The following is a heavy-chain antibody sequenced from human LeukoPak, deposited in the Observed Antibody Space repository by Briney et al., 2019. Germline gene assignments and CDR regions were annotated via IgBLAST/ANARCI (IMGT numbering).Heavy chain of an antibody. V-gene: IGHV3-23*01. Sequence: PGGSLRLSCAASGFTFSSYAMSWVRQAPGKGLEWVSAISGSGGSTYYADSVKGRFTISRDNSKNTLYLQMGSLRAEDMAVYYCARDRASSTSGIFDYWGQGTLVTVSS. CDR3: ARDRASSTSGIFDY. CDR2: ISGSGGST. D-gene: IGHD2-2*01. J-gene: IGHJ4*02. CDR1: GFTFSSYA.